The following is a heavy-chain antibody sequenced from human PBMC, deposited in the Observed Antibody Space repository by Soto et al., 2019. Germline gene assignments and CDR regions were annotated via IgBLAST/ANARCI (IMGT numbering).Heavy chain of an antibody. CDR2: IYYSGST. V-gene: IGHV4-39*01. D-gene: IGHD6-19*01. Sequence: SETLSLTCTVSGGSISSSSYYWGWIRQPPGKGLEWIGSIYYSGSTYYNPSLKSRVTISVDTSKNQFSLKLSSVTAADTAVYYCARIQAVAGLNFDYWGQGTLVTVSS. CDR3: ARIQAVAGLNFDY. CDR1: GGSISSSSYY. J-gene: IGHJ4*02.